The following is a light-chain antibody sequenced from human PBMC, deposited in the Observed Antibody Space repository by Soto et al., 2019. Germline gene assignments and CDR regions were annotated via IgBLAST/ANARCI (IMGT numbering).Light chain of an antibody. J-gene: IGLJ3*02. CDR2: GNS. CDR3: QSYDSSLSGWV. CDR1: SSNIGAGYD. Sequence: QSVLTQPPSVSGAPGHRVTISCTGSSSNIGAGYDVHWYQQLPGTAPKLLIYGNSKQPSGVPDRFSGSKSGTSASLAITGLQAEDEADYYCQSYDSSLSGWVFGGGTTL. V-gene: IGLV1-40*01.